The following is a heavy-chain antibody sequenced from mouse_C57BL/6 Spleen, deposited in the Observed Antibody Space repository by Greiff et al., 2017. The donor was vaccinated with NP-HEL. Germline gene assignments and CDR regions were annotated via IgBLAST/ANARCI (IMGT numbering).Heavy chain of an antibody. V-gene: IGHV5-16*01. CDR2: INYDGSST. CDR1: GFTFSDYY. CDR3: AREDYYGLRYFDV. D-gene: IGHD1-2*01. J-gene: IGHJ1*03. Sequence: EVMLVESEGGLVQPGSSMKLSCTASGFTFSDYYMAWVRQVPEKGLEWVANINYDGSSTYYLDSLKSRFIISRDNAKNILYLQMSSLKSEDTATYDCAREDYYGLRYFDVWVTGTTVTVSS.